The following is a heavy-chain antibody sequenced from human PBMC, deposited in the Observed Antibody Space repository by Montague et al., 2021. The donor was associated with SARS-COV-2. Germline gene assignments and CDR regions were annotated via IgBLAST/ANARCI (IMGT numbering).Heavy chain of an antibody. CDR1: GGPISSYY. CDR3: ARGFDY. Sequence: SETLSLTCTVSGGPISSYYWSWIRQPPGKGLEWIGYIYYSGSTNYNPSLKSRVTISVDTSKNQFSLKLSSVTAADTAVYYCARGFDYWGQGTLVTVSS. J-gene: IGHJ4*02. CDR2: IYYSGST. V-gene: IGHV4-59*01.